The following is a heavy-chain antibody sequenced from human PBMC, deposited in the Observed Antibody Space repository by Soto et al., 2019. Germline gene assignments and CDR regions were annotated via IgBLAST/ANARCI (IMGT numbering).Heavy chain of an antibody. CDR1: GFTFSSYA. J-gene: IGHJ4*02. D-gene: IGHD3-16*01. CDR2: ISGSGGST. CDR3: AKDGALPPGGGYDY. V-gene: IGHV3-23*01. Sequence: GGSLRLSCAASGFTFSSYAMSWVRQAPGKGLEWVSAISGSGGSTYYADSVKGRFTISRDNSKNTLYLQMNSLRAEDTAVYYCAKDGALPPGGGYDYWGQGTLVTVSS.